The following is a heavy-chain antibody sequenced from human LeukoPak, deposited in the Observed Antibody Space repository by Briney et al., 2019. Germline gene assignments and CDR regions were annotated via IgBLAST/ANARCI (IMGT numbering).Heavy chain of an antibody. Sequence: ASVKVSCKASGYTFTSYDINWVRQATGQGLEWMGLMNPNSGNTGYAQKFQGRVTMTRNTSISTAYMELSSLRSEDTAVYYCARVWTYCTNGVCYTQFDYWGQGTLVTVSS. V-gene: IGHV1-8*01. CDR3: ARVWTYCTNGVCYTQFDY. CDR1: GYTFTSYD. CDR2: MNPNSGNT. J-gene: IGHJ4*02. D-gene: IGHD2-8*01.